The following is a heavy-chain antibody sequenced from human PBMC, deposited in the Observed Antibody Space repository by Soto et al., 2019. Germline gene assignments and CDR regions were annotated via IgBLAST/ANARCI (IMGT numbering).Heavy chain of an antibody. D-gene: IGHD6-13*01. V-gene: IGHV3-30*18. Sequence: GVPLRLSCAAFGFTFSSYGMHRVRQDPGKGLEWVAVISYDGSNKYYADSVKGRFTISRDNSKNTLYLQMNSLRAEDTAVYYCAKDTWAAGNIYYFDYWGQGTLVTVSS. CDR2: ISYDGSNK. J-gene: IGHJ4*02. CDR3: AKDTWAAGNIYYFDY. CDR1: GFTFSSYG.